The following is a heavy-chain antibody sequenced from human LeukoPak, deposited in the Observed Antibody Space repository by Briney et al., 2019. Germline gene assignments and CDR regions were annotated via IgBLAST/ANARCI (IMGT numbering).Heavy chain of an antibody. CDR3: AKELSYGDAFDI. D-gene: IGHD5-18*01. CDR1: GFTFSSYG. CDR2: ISYDGSNK. J-gene: IGHJ3*02. V-gene: IGHV3-30*18. Sequence: GRSLRLSCAASGFTFSSYGMHWVRQAPGKGLEWVAVISYDGSNKYYADSVKGRFTTSRDNSKNTLYLQMNSLRAEDTAVYYCAKELSYGDAFDIWGQGTMVTVSS.